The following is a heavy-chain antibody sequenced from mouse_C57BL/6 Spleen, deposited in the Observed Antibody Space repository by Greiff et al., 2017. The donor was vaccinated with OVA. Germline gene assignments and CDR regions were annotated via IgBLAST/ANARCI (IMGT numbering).Heavy chain of an antibody. CDR2: ISYDGSN. J-gene: IGHJ4*01. Sequence: EVQLVESGPGLVKPSQSLSLTCSVPGYSITSGYYWNWIRQFPGNKLEWMGYISYDGSNNYNPSLKNRISITRDTSKNQFFLKLNSVTTEDTATYYCAREGSYYAMDYWGQGTSVTVSS. CDR1: GYSITSGYY. CDR3: AREGSYYAMDY. D-gene: IGHD1-1*02. V-gene: IGHV3-6*01.